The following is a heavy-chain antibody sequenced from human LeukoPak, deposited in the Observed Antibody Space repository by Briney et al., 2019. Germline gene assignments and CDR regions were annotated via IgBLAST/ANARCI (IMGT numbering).Heavy chain of an antibody. D-gene: IGHD2-21*02. Sequence: PGGSLGLSCAASGFPVSSNYMSWVRQAPGKGLEWVSILYSGGTSYYADSVKGRFTISRDNSKNTLYLQMNSLRAEDTAVYYCARWGGVTNFDYWGQGTLVTVSS. CDR3: ARWGGVTNFDY. J-gene: IGHJ4*02. CDR2: LYSGGTS. V-gene: IGHV3-53*01. CDR1: GFPVSSNY.